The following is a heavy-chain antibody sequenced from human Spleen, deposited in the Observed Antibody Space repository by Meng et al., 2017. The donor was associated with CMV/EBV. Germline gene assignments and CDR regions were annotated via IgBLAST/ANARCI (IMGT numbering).Heavy chain of an antibody. CDR1: GYIYTGYY. Sequence: ASVKVSCKASGYIYTGYYMEWVRQAPGQGLEWVGWINPNTGGTKYAQKFEGRVIITEDTSISTVYMEITRLRSDDTAMYYCARMPRPPYSYRAMDVWGQGTAVTVSS. V-gene: IGHV1-2*02. CDR2: INPNTGGT. CDR3: ARMPRPPYSYRAMDV. J-gene: IGHJ6*02. D-gene: IGHD2-21*01.